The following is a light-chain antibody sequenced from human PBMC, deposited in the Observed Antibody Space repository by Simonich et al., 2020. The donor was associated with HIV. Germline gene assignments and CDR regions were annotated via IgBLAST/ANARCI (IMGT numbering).Light chain of an antibody. Sequence: QAVVTQEPSLTVSPGGTVTLTCGSSTGAVTFGHYPYWFQQKPGQAPRTLTYDTRNKHSWTPARFSGSLLGGKAALTLSGAQPEDEAEYYCLLSYSGAWVFGGGTRLTVL. V-gene: IGLV7-46*01. CDR2: DTR. CDR3: LLSYSGAWV. CDR1: TGAVTFGHY. J-gene: IGLJ3*02.